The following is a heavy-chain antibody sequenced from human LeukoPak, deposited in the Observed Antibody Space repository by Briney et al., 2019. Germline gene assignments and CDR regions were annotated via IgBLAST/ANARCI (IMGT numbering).Heavy chain of an antibody. V-gene: IGHV1-69*13. CDR2: IIPIFGTA. CDR3: ARGEDPRYCSSTSCYQRDAFGI. D-gene: IGHD2-2*01. CDR1: GYTFTSYD. Sequence: GASVKVSCKASGYTFTSYDINWVRQATGQGLEWMGGIIPIFGTANYAQKFQGRVTITADESTSTAYMELSSLRSEDTAVYYCARGEDPRYCSSTSCYQRDAFGIWGQGTMVTVPS. J-gene: IGHJ3*02.